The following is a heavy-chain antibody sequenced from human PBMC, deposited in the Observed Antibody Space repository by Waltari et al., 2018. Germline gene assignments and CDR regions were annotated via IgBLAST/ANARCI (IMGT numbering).Heavy chain of an antibody. V-gene: IGHV3-30*18. Sequence: QFQLVESGGGVVQPGTSLRLSCAASGFTFSNCGMHWVRQPPGQGLEWVAVKSNDGRDKHYADSVKSRFIVSRDNSKNTLYLQINSLRADDTAVYYCVKYSGFDYFFDYWGQGTLVTVSS. J-gene: IGHJ4*02. CDR1: GFTFSNCG. CDR3: VKYSGFDYFFDY. CDR2: KSNDGRDK. D-gene: IGHD5-12*01.